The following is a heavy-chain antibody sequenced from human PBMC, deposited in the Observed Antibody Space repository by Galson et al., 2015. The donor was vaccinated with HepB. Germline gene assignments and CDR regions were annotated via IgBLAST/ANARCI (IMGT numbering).Heavy chain of an antibody. D-gene: IGHD4-11*01. J-gene: IGHJ4*02. CDR1: GFIFSSCA. CDR3: AKGQDYSNYGEF. CDR2: ITGSGGAYRGA. V-gene: IGHV3-23*01. Sequence: SLRLSCAASGFIFSSCAMSWVRQAPGKGLEWVSGITGSGGAYRGAYYADSVRGRFVISRDNSKNMVYLQMSSLRGEDTAIYYCAKGQDYSNYGEFWGQGTLVTVSS.